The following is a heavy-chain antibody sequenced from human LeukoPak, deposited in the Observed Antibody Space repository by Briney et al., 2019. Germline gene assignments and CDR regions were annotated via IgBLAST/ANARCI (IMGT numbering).Heavy chain of an antibody. CDR2: INSRSTHT. J-gene: IGHJ4*02. CDR3: ARGGGSYSY. CDR1: GFTFSRDA. Sequence: PGGSLRLSCAGSGFTFSRDAMNWVRQAPGKGLEWVSSINSRSTHTAYADSVKGRFTISRDNGSNSVFLQMNSLGVDDTAIYFCARGGGSYSYWGQGVRVTVSS. D-gene: IGHD1-26*01. V-gene: IGHV3-21*01.